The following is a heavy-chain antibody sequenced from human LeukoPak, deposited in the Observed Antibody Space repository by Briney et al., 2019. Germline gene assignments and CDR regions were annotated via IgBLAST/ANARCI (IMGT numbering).Heavy chain of an antibody. CDR2: IYYSGST. J-gene: IGHJ4*02. Sequence: SETLSLTCTVSGGSISGTSYYWGWIRQPPGKGLEWIGSIYYSGSTYYNPSLKSRVTISVDTSKNQFSLKLSSMTAADTAVYYCASQLPSGYHRVFDYWGQGTLVTVSS. V-gene: IGHV4-39*01. CDR3: ASQLPSGYHRVFDY. D-gene: IGHD3-22*01. CDR1: GGSISGTSYY.